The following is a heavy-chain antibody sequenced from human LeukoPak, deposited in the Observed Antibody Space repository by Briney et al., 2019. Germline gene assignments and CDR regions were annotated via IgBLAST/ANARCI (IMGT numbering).Heavy chain of an antibody. J-gene: IGHJ6*02. V-gene: IGHV5-51*01. CDR2: IYPGDSDT. CDR1: GYSFTSYW. D-gene: IGHD2-2*02. Sequence: GESLKISCKGSGYSFTSYWIGWVRQMPGKGLEWMGIIYPGDSDTRYSPSFQGQVTISADKSISTAYLQWSSLKASDTAMYYCARQRFIGCSSTSCYNLGPWDYYYYGMDVWGQGTTVTVSS. CDR3: ARQRFIGCSSTSCYNLGPWDYYYYGMDV.